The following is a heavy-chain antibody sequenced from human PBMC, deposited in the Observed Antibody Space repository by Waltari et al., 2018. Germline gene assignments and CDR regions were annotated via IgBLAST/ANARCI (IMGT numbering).Heavy chain of an antibody. CDR1: GFTFSSYG. CDR2: ITYDGSNK. CDR3: AKGGRSSVAGPHFDY. J-gene: IGHJ4*02. V-gene: IGHV3-30*18. Sequence: QVQLVESGGGVVQPGRSLRLSCAASGFTFSSYGMHWVRQAPGKGLGCVAVITYDGSNKYYADSVKGRFTISRDNSKNTLYLQMNSLRAEDTAVYYCAKGGRSSVAGPHFDYWGQGTLVTVSS. D-gene: IGHD6-19*01.